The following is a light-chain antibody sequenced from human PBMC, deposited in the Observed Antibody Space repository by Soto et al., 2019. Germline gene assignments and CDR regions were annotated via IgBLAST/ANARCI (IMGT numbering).Light chain of an antibody. CDR2: AAS. CDR1: QNITNY. CDR3: QQGYSTPRT. V-gene: IGKV1-39*01. J-gene: IGKJ2*01. Sequence: DIQMTQSPSSLSASVGDRVTITFRAGQNITNYLNWNQQKPGKAPKLLIDAASILQSGVPSTFSGSGSGTDFTLTISRLQLEDFATYYCQQGYSTPRTFGQGTKLEI.